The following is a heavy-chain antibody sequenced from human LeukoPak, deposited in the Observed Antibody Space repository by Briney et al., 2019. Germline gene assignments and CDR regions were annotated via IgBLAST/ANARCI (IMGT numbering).Heavy chain of an antibody. V-gene: IGHV1-18*01. Sequence: ASVKVSCKASGYTFTSYGISWVRQAPGQGLEWMGWISAYNGNTNYAQKLQGRVTMTTDTSTSTAYMELRSLRSDDTAVYYCARDLCSSTSCYPTDYYYGMDVWGQGTTVTVSS. CDR3: ARDLCSSTSCYPTDYYYGMDV. CDR2: ISAYNGNT. D-gene: IGHD2-2*01. CDR1: GYTFTSYG. J-gene: IGHJ6*02.